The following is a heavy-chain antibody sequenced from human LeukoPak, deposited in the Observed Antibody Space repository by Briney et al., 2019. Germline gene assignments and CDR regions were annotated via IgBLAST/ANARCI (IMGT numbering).Heavy chain of an antibody. CDR1: GFTFSSYG. CDR2: IWYDGSNK. J-gene: IGHJ6*04. Sequence: GGSLRLSCAASGFTFSSYGMHWVRQAPGKGLEWVAVIWYDGSNKYYADSVKGRFTISRDNSKNTLYLQMNSLRAEDTAVYYCAREVYGSGSPPGLDVWGKGTTVTVSS. D-gene: IGHD3-10*01. V-gene: IGHV3-33*01. CDR3: AREVYGSGSPPGLDV.